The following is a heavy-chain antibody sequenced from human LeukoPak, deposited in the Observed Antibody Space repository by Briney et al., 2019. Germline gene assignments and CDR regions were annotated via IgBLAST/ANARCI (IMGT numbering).Heavy chain of an antibody. J-gene: IGHJ4*02. Sequence: GGSLRLSCTASGFTFSSHWMTWVRQPPGKGLEWVANIKEDGGVEYYVDSVKGRFTISRDDTKNALYLQMNNLRADDTAVYFCARDSRWLLDYWGQGTLITVSS. CDR3: ARDSRWLLDY. CDR1: GFTFSSHW. D-gene: IGHD6-19*01. V-gene: IGHV3-7*03. CDR2: IKEDGGVE.